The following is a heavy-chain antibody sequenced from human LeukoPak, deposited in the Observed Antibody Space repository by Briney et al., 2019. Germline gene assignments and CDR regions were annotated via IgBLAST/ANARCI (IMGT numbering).Heavy chain of an antibody. CDR1: GGSFSGYY. CDR3: ARGLTIFGVVISDP. J-gene: IGHJ5*02. Sequence: PSETLSLTCAVYGGSFSGYYWSWIRQPPGKGQEWIGEINHSGSTNYNPSLKSRVTISVDTSKNQFSLKLSSVTAADTAVYYCARGLTIFGVVISDPWGQGTLVTVSS. V-gene: IGHV4-34*01. D-gene: IGHD3-3*01. CDR2: INHSGST.